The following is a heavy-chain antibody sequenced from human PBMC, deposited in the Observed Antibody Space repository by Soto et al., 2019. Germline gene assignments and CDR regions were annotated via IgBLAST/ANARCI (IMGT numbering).Heavy chain of an antibody. J-gene: IGHJ3*02. D-gene: IGHD2-21*02. Sequence: QVQLVESGGGVVQPGRSLRLSCAASGFTFSSYGMHWVRQAPGKGLEWVAVISYDGSNKYYADSVKGRFTISRDNSKNTLYLQMNSLRAEDTAVYYCAKYSNVVVTANDAFDIWGQGTMVTVSS. CDR3: AKYSNVVVTANDAFDI. CDR2: ISYDGSNK. V-gene: IGHV3-30*18. CDR1: GFTFSSYG.